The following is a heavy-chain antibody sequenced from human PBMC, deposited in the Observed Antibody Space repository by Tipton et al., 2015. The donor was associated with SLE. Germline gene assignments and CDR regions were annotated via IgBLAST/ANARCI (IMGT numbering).Heavy chain of an antibody. J-gene: IGHJ4*02. V-gene: IGHV4-39*07. Sequence: TLSLTCTVSGGSISSSRYYWGWFRQPPGKRLEWIGSIYYSGSTNYNPSLQSRVTLSVDTSKNPFSLKLRSVTAADTAVYYCARRRGSSWYEDYFDYWGQGTLVTVSS. D-gene: IGHD6-13*01. CDR1: GGSISSSRYY. CDR2: IYYSGST. CDR3: ARRRGSSWYEDYFDY.